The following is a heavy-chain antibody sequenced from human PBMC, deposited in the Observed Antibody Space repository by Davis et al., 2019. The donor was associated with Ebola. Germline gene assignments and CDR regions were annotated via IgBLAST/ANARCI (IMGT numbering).Heavy chain of an antibody. CDR3: AREGPTTTVTSNWFDP. CDR2: INPSGGST. J-gene: IGHJ5*02. D-gene: IGHD4-11*01. Sequence: ASVKVSCKASGYISSNYYMHWVRQAPGQGLEWMGVINPSGGSTTYAQRFQGRVTMTRDTSTSTVYMELSSLRSEDTAVYYCAREGPTTTVTSNWFDPWGQGTLVTVSS. CDR1: GYISSNYY. V-gene: IGHV1-46*01.